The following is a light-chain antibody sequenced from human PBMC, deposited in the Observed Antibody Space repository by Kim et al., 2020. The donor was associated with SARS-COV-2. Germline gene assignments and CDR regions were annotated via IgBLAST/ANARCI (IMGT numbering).Light chain of an antibody. Sequence: SVSPGQTASFTCSGDKLGDKNASWYQQKPGQSPVLVIYQDTKRPSGIPERFSGSNSGNTATLTISGTQAVDEADYYCQAWDSGTVVFGGGTKLTVL. CDR2: QDT. CDR3: QAWDSGTVV. CDR1: KLGDKN. V-gene: IGLV3-1*01. J-gene: IGLJ2*01.